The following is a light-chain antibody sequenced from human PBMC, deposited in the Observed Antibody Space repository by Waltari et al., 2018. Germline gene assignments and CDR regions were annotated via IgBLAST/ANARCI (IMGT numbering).Light chain of an antibody. CDR3: QNRRNWPLRT. V-gene: IGKV3-11*01. CDR2: EAS. J-gene: IGKJ4*01. CDR1: QYIGDN. Sequence: VLTPSPATLSLSPGDGAALTCRASQYIGDNLAWYQQKPGQAPRLIMSEASNRAPGVPDRFSASGSGTDFTLTVSSLEPEDFAVYYCQNRRNWPLRTFGGGTKVEIK.